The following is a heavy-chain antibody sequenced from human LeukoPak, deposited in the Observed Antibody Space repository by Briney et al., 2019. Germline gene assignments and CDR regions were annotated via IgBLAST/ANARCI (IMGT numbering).Heavy chain of an antibody. V-gene: IGHV1-2*02. CDR3: ARDQSFYDAGDQRFDY. J-gene: IGHJ4*02. Sequence: GASVKVSCKTSGYTFTGYFIHRVRQAPGLGLEWMGWINPSTGGTNYAQMFQGRVTMTRDTSISTAYMELSSLISDDTAVYYCARDQSFYDAGDQRFDYWGQGTLVTVSS. CDR2: INPSTGGT. CDR1: GYTFTGYF. D-gene: IGHD2/OR15-2a*01.